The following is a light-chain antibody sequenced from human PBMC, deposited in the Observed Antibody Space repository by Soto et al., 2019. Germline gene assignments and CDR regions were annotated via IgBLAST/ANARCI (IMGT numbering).Light chain of an antibody. Sequence: DIQMTQSPSSLSASVGDRVTITCQASQDISNYLNWYQQKPGKAPKLLIYDASNLETGVPSRFSGSGSGTDFTLSISSLQSVDIATYYCQQYDHLLLTFGGGTKVEIK. J-gene: IGKJ4*01. CDR2: DAS. V-gene: IGKV1-33*01. CDR3: QQYDHLLLT. CDR1: QDISNY.